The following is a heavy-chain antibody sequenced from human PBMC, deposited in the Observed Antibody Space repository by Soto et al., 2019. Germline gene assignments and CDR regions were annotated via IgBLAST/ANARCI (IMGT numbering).Heavy chain of an antibody. J-gene: IGHJ2*01. V-gene: IGHV4-34*01. CDR3: ASKYSRSFWYFDL. CDR1: GGSFSGYY. Sequence: QVQLQQWGAGLLKPSETLSLTCAVYGGSFSGYYWSWIRQPPGKGLEWIGEINHSGSTNYNPSLKSRVTISVDTSKNQFSLKLSSVTAADTAVYYCASKYSRSFWYFDLWGRGTLVTVSS. D-gene: IGHD6-13*01. CDR2: INHSGST.